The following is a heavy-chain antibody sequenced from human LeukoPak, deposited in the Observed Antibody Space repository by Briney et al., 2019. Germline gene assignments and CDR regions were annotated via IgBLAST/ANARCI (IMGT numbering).Heavy chain of an antibody. Sequence: GESLKISCAASGFTLSSYWMHWVRQVPGKGLVWVSQINGDGSNAYYADSVKGRFTISRDNAKNTLYLQVNNLRAEDTAVYYCAKQMRDWGQGTLVTVSS. CDR1: GFTLSSYW. CDR2: INGDGSNA. J-gene: IGHJ4*02. D-gene: IGHD1/OR15-1a*01. CDR3: AKQMRD. V-gene: IGHV3-74*01.